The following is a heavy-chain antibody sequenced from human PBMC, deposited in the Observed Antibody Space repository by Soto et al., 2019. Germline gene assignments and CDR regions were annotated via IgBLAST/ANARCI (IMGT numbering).Heavy chain of an antibody. CDR3: ARGRYCLTGRCFPNWFDS. J-gene: IGHJ5*01. V-gene: IGHV4-30-4*01. Sequence: QVQLLESGPGLVKPSQTLSLTCSVSGDSISNLDYFWAWIRQPPGQALEYIGYIYKSATTYYNPSFESRVANSVDTSKSQFSLNVTSVTAADTAVYFCARGRYCLTGRCFPNWFDSWGQGALVTVSS. CDR2: IYKSATT. D-gene: IGHD7-27*01. CDR1: GDSISNLDYF.